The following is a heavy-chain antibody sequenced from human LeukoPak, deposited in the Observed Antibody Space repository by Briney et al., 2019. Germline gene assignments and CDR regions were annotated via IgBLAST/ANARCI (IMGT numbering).Heavy chain of an antibody. Sequence: PLASVKVSCKASGYIFTNYGIKWVRQAPGQGLEWMGWISAYNGNTKYTQKLQDRVTMTTDTSTSTAYMELKTLRSDDTAVYFCARAGYSRFVDDLDYWGQGTLVTVSS. CDR2: ISAYNGNT. J-gene: IGHJ4*02. V-gene: IGHV1-18*01. D-gene: IGHD1-26*01. CDR1: GYIFTNYG. CDR3: ARAGYSRFVDDLDY.